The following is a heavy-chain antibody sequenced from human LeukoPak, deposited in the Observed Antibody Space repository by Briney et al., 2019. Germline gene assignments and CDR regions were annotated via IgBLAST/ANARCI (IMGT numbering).Heavy chain of an antibody. CDR3: AKAASSSWPSYYYGMDV. J-gene: IGHJ6*02. CDR1: GFTFSSYA. CDR2: ISGSGGST. V-gene: IGHV3-23*01. D-gene: IGHD6-13*01. Sequence: GGSLRLSCAASGFTFSSYAMSWVRQAPGKGLEWVSAISGSGGSTYYADSVKGRFTISRDNSKNTVYLQMSSLRVDDTAVYYCAKAASSSWPSYYYGMDVWGQGTTVTVSS.